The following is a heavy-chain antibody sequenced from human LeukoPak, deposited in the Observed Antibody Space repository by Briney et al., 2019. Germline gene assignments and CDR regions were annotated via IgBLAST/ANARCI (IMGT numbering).Heavy chain of an antibody. V-gene: IGHV1-18*01. D-gene: IGHD6-13*01. CDR3: AREEGAPIAAANI. J-gene: IGHJ3*02. CDR2: ISAYNGDT. Sequence: GASVKVSCKASGYIFTSYSISWVRQAPGQGLEWMRWISAYNGDTNYVQKFQGRVTMTTDTSTSTAYMELKSLRSDDTAVYYCAREEGAPIAAANIWGLGTKVTVSS. CDR1: GYIFTSYS.